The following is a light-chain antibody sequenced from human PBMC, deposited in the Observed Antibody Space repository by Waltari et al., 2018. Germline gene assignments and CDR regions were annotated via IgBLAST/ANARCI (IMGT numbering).Light chain of an antibody. CDR1: SSNIGSNT. V-gene: IGLV1-44*01. CDR3: AAWDDSLNGSWV. CDR2: SNK. Sequence: QSVLTQPPSASGTPGQRVTISCSGSSSNIGSNTVNWYQQLPGTAPKLLIYSNKQRPPGVPDRFSGSKSGTSASLAISGLQSEDEADYYCAAWDDSLNGSWVFGGGTKLTVL. J-gene: IGLJ3*02.